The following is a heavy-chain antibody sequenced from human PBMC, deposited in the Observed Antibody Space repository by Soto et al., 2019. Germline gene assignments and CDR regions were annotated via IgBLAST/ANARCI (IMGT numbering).Heavy chain of an antibody. D-gene: IGHD4-17*01. Sequence: TSETLSLTCTVSGGSISSYYWSWIRQPPGKGLEWIGYIYYSGSTNYNPSLKSRVTISVDTSKNQFSLKLSSVTAADTAVYYCARHPTTVTRQIDYWGQGTLVTVSS. V-gene: IGHV4-59*08. J-gene: IGHJ4*02. CDR2: IYYSGST. CDR1: GGSISSYY. CDR3: ARHPTTVTRQIDY.